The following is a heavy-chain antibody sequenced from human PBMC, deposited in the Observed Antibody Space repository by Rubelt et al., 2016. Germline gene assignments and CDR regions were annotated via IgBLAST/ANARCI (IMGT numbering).Heavy chain of an antibody. D-gene: IGHD2-2*01. V-gene: IGHV4-34*01. CDR1: GGSFSGYY. J-gene: IGHJ5*02. CDR2: INHSGST. Sequence: QVQLQQWGAGLLKPSETLSLTCAVYGGSFSGYYWSWIRQPPGKGLEWIGEINHSGSTNYNPSLKGRGTISVDTSKNQFALKLSSVTAADTAVYYCARHSHNCSSTSCGLNWFDPWGQGTLVTVSS. CDR3: ARHSHNCSSTSCGLNWFDP.